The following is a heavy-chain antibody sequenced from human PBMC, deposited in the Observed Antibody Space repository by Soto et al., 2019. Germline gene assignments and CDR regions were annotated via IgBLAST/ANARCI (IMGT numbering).Heavy chain of an antibody. CDR1: GRSMRSGGYY. CDR3: AQSSTSTNNVDY. J-gene: IGHJ4*02. D-gene: IGHD2-2*01. V-gene: IGHV4-31*03. CDR2: IYYSGST. Sequence: QVQLQESGPGLVKPSQTLSPTCTVSGRSMRSGGYYWSWIRQHPGKGLEWIGYIYYSGSTYYNPASGSRVTISGDPANNMSSLDLSSGTAAHTAVYYCAQSSTSTNNVDYWGQATLVTVSS.